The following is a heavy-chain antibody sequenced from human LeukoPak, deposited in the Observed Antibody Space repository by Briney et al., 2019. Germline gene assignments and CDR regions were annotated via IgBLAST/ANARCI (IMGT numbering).Heavy chain of an antibody. V-gene: IGHV4-59*01. D-gene: IGHD3-10*01. CDR2: IYYSGIT. CDR1: GGSFSGYY. Sequence: SETLSLTCAVYGGSFSGYYWSWIRQPPGKGLEWIGYIYYSGITSYKPSLKSRVTMSVDTSKNKFSLKLISVTAADTAVYYCARERHGSGSYYFDSWGQGTLVTVTS. J-gene: IGHJ4*02. CDR3: ARERHGSGSYYFDS.